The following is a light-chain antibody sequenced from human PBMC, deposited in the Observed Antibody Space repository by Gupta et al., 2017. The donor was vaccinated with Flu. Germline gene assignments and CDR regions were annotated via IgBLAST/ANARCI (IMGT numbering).Light chain of an antibody. CDR1: SSDVGRSDS. Sequence: QSALTQPASVSGSPGQSITISCPGTSSDVGRSDSVSWYQQYPGKAPKLLIYDVSSRPSGVSSRFSGSKSGNTASLTISGLQAEDETDYFCSSYTSISTFYVFGTGTKVTVL. V-gene: IGLV2-14*01. CDR2: DVS. CDR3: SSYTSISTFYV. J-gene: IGLJ1*01.